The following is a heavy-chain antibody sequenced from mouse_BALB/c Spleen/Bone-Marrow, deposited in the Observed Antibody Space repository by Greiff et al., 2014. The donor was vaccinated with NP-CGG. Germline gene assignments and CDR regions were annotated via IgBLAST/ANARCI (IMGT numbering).Heavy chain of an antibody. CDR3: AMITTSTGSMDY. CDR2: IWADGST. V-gene: IGHV2-9*02. D-gene: IGHD1-2*01. CDR1: GFSLTNYG. Sequence: VQLVESGPGLVAPSQSLSITCTVSGFSLTNYGVHWVRQPPGKGLEWLGLIWADGSTNYNSALMSRLSISKDNSKSQVFFKMNSLQTDDTAMYYFAMITTSTGSMDYWSQGTSVTVSS. J-gene: IGHJ4*01.